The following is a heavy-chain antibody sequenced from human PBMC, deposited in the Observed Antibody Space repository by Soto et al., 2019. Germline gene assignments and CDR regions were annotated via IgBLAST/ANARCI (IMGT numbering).Heavy chain of an antibody. D-gene: IGHD6-13*01. CDR3: ARYNAASGTYYFDY. Sequence: SETLSLTCAVYGGSFSGYYWTWIRQPPGKGLEWIGSIYYSGSTYYNPSLKSRVTISVDMSKNQFSLRLTSVTAADTAVYFCARYNAASGTYYFDYWGRGALVTVSS. CDR2: IYYSGST. J-gene: IGHJ4*02. CDR1: GGSFSGYY. V-gene: IGHV4-34*01.